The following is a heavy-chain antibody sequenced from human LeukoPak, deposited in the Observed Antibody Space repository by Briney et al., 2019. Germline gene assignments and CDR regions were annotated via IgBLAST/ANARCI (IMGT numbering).Heavy chain of an antibody. CDR1: GFTVSSNY. CDR3: AREHEYSSGWFWFDP. D-gene: IGHD6-19*01. J-gene: IGHJ5*02. CDR2: IYSGGST. V-gene: IGHV3-53*01. Sequence: PGGSLRLSCAASGFTVSSNYMSWVRQAPGKGLEWVSVIYSGGSTYYADSVEGRFTISRDNSKNTLYLQMNSLRAEDTAVYYCAREHEYSSGWFWFDPWGQGTLVTVSS.